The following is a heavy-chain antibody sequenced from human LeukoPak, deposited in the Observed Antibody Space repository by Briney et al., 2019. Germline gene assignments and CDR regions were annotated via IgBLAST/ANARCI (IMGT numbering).Heavy chain of an antibody. V-gene: IGHV3-9*01. J-gene: IGHJ6*02. D-gene: IGHD2-15*01. CDR3: ARAPVGKNYYYYGMDV. CDR1: GFTFDDYA. CDR2: ISWNSGSI. Sequence: PGGSLRLSCAASGFTFDDYAMHWVRQAPGKGLEWVSGISWNSGSIGYADSVKGRFTISRDNAKNSLYLQMNSLRAEDTAVYYCARAPVGKNYYYYGMDVWGQGTTVTVSS.